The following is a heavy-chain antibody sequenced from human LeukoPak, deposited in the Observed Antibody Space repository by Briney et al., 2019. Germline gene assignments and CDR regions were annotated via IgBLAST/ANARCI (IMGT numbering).Heavy chain of an antibody. CDR1: GFTFSSYG. CDR3: AKDLVLRYFDWAFDY. CDR2: ISYDGSNK. D-gene: IGHD3-9*01. J-gene: IGHJ4*02. Sequence: GRSLRLSCAASGFTFSSYGMHWVRQAPGKGLEWVAVISYDGSNKYYADSVKGRFTISRDNSKNTLYLQMNSLRAEDTAVYYCAKDLVLRYFDWAFDYWGRGTLVTVSS. V-gene: IGHV3-30*18.